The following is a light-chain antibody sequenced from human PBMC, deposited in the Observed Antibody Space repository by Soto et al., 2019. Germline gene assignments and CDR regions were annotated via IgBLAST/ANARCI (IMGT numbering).Light chain of an antibody. Sequence: QSVLTQPPSVSGAPGQRVTISCTGSSSNIGAGYDVHWYQQLPGTAPKLLIYGDSNRPSGVPDRFSGSKSGTSASLAITGLQAEDEADYYCQSYDSSLPDVFGTGTKVTV. J-gene: IGLJ1*01. CDR3: QSYDSSLPDV. V-gene: IGLV1-40*01. CDR2: GDS. CDR1: SSNIGAGYD.